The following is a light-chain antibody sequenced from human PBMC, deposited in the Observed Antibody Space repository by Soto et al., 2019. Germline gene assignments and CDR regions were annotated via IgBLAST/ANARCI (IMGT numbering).Light chain of an antibody. CDR1: RSNIGSNY. J-gene: IGLJ3*02. Sequence: QSVLTQPPSASWTPGQRVTISCSGGRSNIGSNYVYWYQQLPGTAPKLLIYSSIQRPSGVPDRFSGSKSGTSGSLAISGLRSEDEADYYCAAWDDSLRGPVFGGGTKVTVL. CDR3: AAWDDSLRGPV. CDR2: SSI. V-gene: IGLV1-47*02.